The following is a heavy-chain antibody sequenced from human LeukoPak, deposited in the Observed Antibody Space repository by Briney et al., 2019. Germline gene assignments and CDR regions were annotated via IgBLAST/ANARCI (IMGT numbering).Heavy chain of an antibody. CDR3: ARDQDDILTGYYTYYFDY. J-gene: IGHJ4*02. CDR2: INPNSGGT. V-gene: IGHV1-2*02. CDR1: GYTFTGYY. Sequence: ASVKVSCKASGYTFTGYYMHWVRQAPGQGLEWMGWINPNSGGTNYAQKFQGRVTMTRDTSISTAYMELSRLRSDDTAVYYCARDQDDILTGYYTYYFDYWGREPWSPSPQ. D-gene: IGHD3-9*01.